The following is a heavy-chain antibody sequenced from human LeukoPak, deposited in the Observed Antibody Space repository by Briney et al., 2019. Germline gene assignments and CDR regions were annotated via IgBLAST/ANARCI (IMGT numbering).Heavy chain of an antibody. D-gene: IGHD5-12*01. V-gene: IGHV3-74*01. Sequence: GGSLILFCGASGFTLRTYGMHWVRQAPGKGLVWVSRINGEGRSTSHADSVKGRFTISRDNAKNTLYLQMNSLRAEDTAVYYCARFGSGYDYWGQGSLVTVSS. J-gene: IGHJ4*02. CDR2: INGEGRST. CDR3: ARFGSGYDY. CDR1: GFTLRTYG.